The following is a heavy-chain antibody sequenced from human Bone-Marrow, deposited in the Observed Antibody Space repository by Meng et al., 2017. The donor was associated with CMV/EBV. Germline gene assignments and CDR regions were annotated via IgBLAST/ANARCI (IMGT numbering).Heavy chain of an antibody. D-gene: IGHD3-3*01. CDR1: GFTFSSYA. CDR3: AREGFFGVVTPAPFDY. Sequence: GGSLRLSCAASGFTFSSYAMSWVRQAPGKGLEWVSSISSSSSYIYYADSVKGRFTISRDNAKNSLYLQMNSLRAEDTAVYYCAREGFFGVVTPAPFDYWGQETLVTVSS. V-gene: IGHV3-21*01. CDR2: ISSSSSYI. J-gene: IGHJ4*02.